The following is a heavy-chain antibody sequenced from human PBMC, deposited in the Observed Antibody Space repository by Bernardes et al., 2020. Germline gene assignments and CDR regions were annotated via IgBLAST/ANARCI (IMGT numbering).Heavy chain of an antibody. CDR2: INPNSGGT. V-gene: IGHV1-2*06. CDR1: GYTFTGYY. J-gene: IGHJ6*04. CDR3: ASEAPPDYGDYGGGCSYGMSV. D-gene: IGHD4-17*01. Sequence: ASVKVSCKASGYTFTGYYMHWVRQAPGQGLEWMGRINPNSGGTNYAQKFQGRVTMTRDTSISQAYMELSRLRSDDTAVYYCASEAPPDYGDYGGGCSYGMSVWGKGTTV.